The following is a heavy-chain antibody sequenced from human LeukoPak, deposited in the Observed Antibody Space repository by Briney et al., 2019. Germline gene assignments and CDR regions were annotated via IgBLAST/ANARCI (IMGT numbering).Heavy chain of an antibody. V-gene: IGHV3-21*01. Sequence: WGSLRLSCAASGFTFSSDSMNWVRQAPGKGLEWVSSISSSSSYIYYADSVKGRFTISRDNAKNSLYLQMNSLRAEDTAVYYCARDGGGIAVADDAFDIWGQGTMVTVSS. CDR1: GFTFSSDS. D-gene: IGHD6-19*01. CDR2: ISSSSSYI. J-gene: IGHJ3*02. CDR3: ARDGGGIAVADDAFDI.